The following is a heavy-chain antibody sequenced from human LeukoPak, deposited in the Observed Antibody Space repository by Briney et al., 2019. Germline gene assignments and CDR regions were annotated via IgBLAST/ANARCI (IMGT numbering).Heavy chain of an antibody. CDR1: EFTLGSYA. J-gene: IGHJ4*02. CDR2: ISANAANT. CDR3: ARYNYPDSTSPFH. V-gene: IGHV3-23*01. D-gene: IGHD2/OR15-2a*01. Sequence: PGGSLRLSCAASEFTLGSYAMSWVRHAPGKGLEWVSRISANAANTHYAESVRGRFIISRDNSKNTLYLQMNSLRAGDTALYFCARYNYPDSTSPFHWGQGTLVTVSS.